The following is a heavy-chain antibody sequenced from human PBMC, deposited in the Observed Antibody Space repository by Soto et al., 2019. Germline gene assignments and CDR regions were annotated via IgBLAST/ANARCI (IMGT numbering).Heavy chain of an antibody. CDR2: ISAYNRNT. CDR1: GYTFTSYG. J-gene: IGHJ4*02. CDR3: ARVIASAADFDY. V-gene: IGHV1-18*01. D-gene: IGHD6-13*01. Sequence: QVQLVQSGAEVKKPGASVKVSCKASGYTFTSYGLSWVRQAPGQGLEWMGWISAYNRNTNYAQKLQGXVXXXTXASTSTAYMELRSLRSDDTAVYYCARVIASAADFDYWGQGTLVTVSS.